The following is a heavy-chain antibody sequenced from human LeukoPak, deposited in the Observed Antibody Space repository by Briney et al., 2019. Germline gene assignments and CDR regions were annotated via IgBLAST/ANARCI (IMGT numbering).Heavy chain of an antibody. V-gene: IGHV3-74*01. CDR3: ARAGRYSSSWEVY. CDR2: INSDGSST. J-gene: IGHJ4*02. CDR1: GFTFSSYW. D-gene: IGHD6-13*01. Sequence: GGSLRLSCAASGFTFSSYWMHWVRHAPGKGRVWVSRINSDGSSTSYADSVKGRFTISRDNAKNTLYLQMNSLRAEDTAVYYCARAGRYSSSWEVYWGQGTLVTVSS.